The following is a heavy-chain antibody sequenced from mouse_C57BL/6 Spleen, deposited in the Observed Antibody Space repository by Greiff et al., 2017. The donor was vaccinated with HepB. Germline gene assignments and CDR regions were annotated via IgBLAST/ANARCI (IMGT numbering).Heavy chain of an antibody. CDR1: GFSLTSYG. D-gene: IGHD1-1*01. Sequence: VQLQQSGPGLVQPSQSLSITCTVSGFSLTSYGVHWVRQSPGKGLEWLGVIWSGGSTDYNAAFISRLSISKDNSKSQVFFKMNSLQADDTAIYYCTSTVVAQFAYWGQGTLVTVSA. CDR3: TSTVVAQFAY. V-gene: IGHV2-2*01. CDR2: IWSGGST. J-gene: IGHJ3*01.